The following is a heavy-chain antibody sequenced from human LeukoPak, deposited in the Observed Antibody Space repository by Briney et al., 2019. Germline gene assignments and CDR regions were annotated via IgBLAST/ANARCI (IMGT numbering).Heavy chain of an antibody. D-gene: IGHD2-21*02. Sequence: GGSLRLSCAASGFTFSSYWMNWVRQAPGKGLEWVANIKQDGSEKYYVDSVNGRFTISRDNAKNSLYLQMNSLRAEDTAVYYCARDLGDCYFDYWGQGTLVTVSS. CDR3: ARDLGDCYFDY. CDR2: IKQDGSEK. CDR1: GFTFSSYW. V-gene: IGHV3-7*01. J-gene: IGHJ4*02.